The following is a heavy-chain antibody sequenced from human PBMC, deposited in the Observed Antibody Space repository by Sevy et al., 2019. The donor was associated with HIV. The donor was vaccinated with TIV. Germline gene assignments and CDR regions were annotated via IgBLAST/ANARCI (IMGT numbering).Heavy chain of an antibody. J-gene: IGHJ6*02. Sequence: ASVKVSCKASGYTFTSYDINWVRQATGQGLEWMGWMNPNSGNTGYAQKFQGRVTMTRNTSISTADMELSSLRSEDTAVYYCARARATGYDFWSGYASYYYYGMDVWGQGTTVTVSS. CDR3: ARARATGYDFWSGYASYYYYGMDV. V-gene: IGHV1-8*01. D-gene: IGHD3-3*01. CDR1: GYTFTSYD. CDR2: MNPNSGNT.